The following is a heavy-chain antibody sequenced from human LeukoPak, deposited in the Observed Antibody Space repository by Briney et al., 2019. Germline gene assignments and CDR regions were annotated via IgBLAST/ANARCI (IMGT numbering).Heavy chain of an antibody. Sequence: PGGSLRLSCAASGFTFSNYGMHWVRQAPGKGLEWVAVISFDGSNKYYADSVKGRFTISRDSAKNTLYLQMNSLRAADTAVYYCARADDYVWGSYEDYWGQGTLVTVSS. CDR1: GFTFSNYG. CDR2: ISFDGSNK. V-gene: IGHV3-30*03. D-gene: IGHD3-16*01. J-gene: IGHJ4*02. CDR3: ARADDYVWGSYEDY.